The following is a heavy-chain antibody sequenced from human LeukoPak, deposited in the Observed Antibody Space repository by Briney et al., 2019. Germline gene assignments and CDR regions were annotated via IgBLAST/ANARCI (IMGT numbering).Heavy chain of an antibody. Sequence: ASVKVSCKASGYTFTGYYMHWVRQAPGQGREWMGRINPNSGGTNYAQKFQGRVTMTRDTSISTAYMELSRLRSDDTAVYYCARVVSLGELSSNDYWGQGTLVTVSS. CDR2: INPNSGGT. CDR1: GYTFTGYY. CDR3: ARVVSLGELSSNDY. D-gene: IGHD3-16*02. V-gene: IGHV1-2*06. J-gene: IGHJ4*02.